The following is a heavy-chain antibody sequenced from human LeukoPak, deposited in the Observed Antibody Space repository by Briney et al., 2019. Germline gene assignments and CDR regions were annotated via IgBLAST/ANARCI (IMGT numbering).Heavy chain of an antibody. CDR3: ARGATVVIDY. V-gene: IGHV3-30-3*01. Sequence: PGGSLRLSCAASGFTFSNYAMHWVRQAPGKGLEWVAVILYDGNNKYYADSVKGRFTIARDNSKNTVYLQMNSLRAEDTAVYYCARGATVVIDYWGQGTLVTVSS. CDR2: ILYDGNNK. J-gene: IGHJ4*02. CDR1: GFTFSNYA. D-gene: IGHD4-23*01.